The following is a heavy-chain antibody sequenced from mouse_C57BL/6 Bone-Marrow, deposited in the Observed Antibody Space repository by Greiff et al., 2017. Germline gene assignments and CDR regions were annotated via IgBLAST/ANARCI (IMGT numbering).Heavy chain of an antibody. Sequence: VQLQQPGAELVKPGASVKLSCKASGYTFTSYWMHWVKQRPGQGLEWIGMIHPNSGSTNYNEKFKSKATLTVDKSSSTAYMQLSSLTSEDSAVYYCARGSSYYSYFDYWGQGTTRTVSS. V-gene: IGHV1-64*01. CDR2: IHPNSGST. CDR3: ARGSSYYSYFDY. CDR1: GYTFTSYW. J-gene: IGHJ2*01. D-gene: IGHD1-1*01.